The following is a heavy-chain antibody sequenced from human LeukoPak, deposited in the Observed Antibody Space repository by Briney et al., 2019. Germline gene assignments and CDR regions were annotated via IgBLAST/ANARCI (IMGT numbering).Heavy chain of an antibody. D-gene: IGHD3-22*01. V-gene: IGHV4-34*01. CDR1: GGSFSAYY. J-gene: IGHJ4*02. CDR3: ARLSYYYDSSGSLSLIDY. CDR2: INHSGST. Sequence: SETLSLTCAVYGGSFSAYYWSWIRQPPGKGLEWIGEINHSGSTNYNPSLKSRVTISVDTSKNQFSLKLSSVTAADTAVYYCARLSYYYDSSGSLSLIDYWGQGTLVTVSS.